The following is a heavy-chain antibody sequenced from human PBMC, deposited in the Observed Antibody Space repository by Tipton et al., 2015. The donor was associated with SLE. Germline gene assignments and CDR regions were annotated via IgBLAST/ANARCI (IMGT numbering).Heavy chain of an antibody. D-gene: IGHD1-7*01. CDR3: ARGSLPGTRNAFDI. CDR1: GGSVSSGSYY. CDR2: IYYSGST. Sequence: TLSLTCTVSGGSVSSGSYYWSWIRQPPGKGLEWIGYIYYSGSTNYNPSLKSRVTISVDTSKNQFSLKLSSVTAADTAVYYCARGSLPGTRNAFDIWGQGTMVTVSS. V-gene: IGHV4-61*01. J-gene: IGHJ3*02.